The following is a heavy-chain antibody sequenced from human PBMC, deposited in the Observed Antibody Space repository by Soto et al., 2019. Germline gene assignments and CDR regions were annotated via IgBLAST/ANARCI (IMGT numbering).Heavy chain of an antibody. J-gene: IGHJ6*02. CDR2: MNPNSGNT. D-gene: IGHD6-13*01. CDR1: GYTFTSYD. CDR3: ARTHSSSWLYYYYGMDV. Sequence: ASVKVSCKASGYTFTSYDINWVRQATGQGLEWMGWMNPNSGNTGYAQKFQGRVTMTRNTSISTAYMELSSLRSEDTAVYYCARTHSSSWLYYYYGMDVWGQGXTVTVYS. V-gene: IGHV1-8*01.